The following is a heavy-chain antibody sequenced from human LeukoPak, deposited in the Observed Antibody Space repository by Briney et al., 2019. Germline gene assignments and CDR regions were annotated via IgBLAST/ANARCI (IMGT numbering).Heavy chain of an antibody. CDR3: ARDRIAASNWFDP. CDR1: GYTFTAYY. D-gene: IGHD6-6*01. J-gene: IGHJ5*02. Sequence: ASVEVSCKASGYTFTAYYIHWVRRAPGQGLEWMGWINPNTGGTNYAQKFQGRVTMTRDTSITTAYMELTRLQSDDTAVYYCARDRIAASNWFDPWGQGTLVTVSS. V-gene: IGHV1-2*02. CDR2: INPNTGGT.